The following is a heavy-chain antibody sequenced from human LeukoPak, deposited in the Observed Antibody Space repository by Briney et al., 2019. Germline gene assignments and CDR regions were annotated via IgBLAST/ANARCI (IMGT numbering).Heavy chain of an antibody. CDR3: ARRRRHDFWSDYAYYFDY. D-gene: IGHD3-3*01. CDR2: MYYSGST. J-gene: IGHJ4*02. Sequence: PSETLSLTCTVSGGSISSSNYYWGWIRQPPGKGLEWIGSMYYSGSTYYNPSLKSRVTISVDTSKNQFSLKLSSVTAADTAVYYCARRRRHDFWSDYAYYFDYWGQGTLVTVSS. CDR1: GGSISSSNYY. V-gene: IGHV4-39*01.